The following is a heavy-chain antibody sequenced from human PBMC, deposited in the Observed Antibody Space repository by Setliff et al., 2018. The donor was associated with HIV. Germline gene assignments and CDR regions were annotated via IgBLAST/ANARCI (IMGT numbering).Heavy chain of an antibody. V-gene: IGHV2-26*01. CDR1: GFSLSNTRMG. D-gene: IGHD3-3*01. CDR3: ARYNFRRGYWDYFDY. Sequence: SGPTLVNPTETLTLTCTVSGFSLSNTRMGVSWIRQPPGKALEWLAHIFPNDENTYSASLKSRVTISEDTSKSQVVLTMTNMDPLDTATYFCARYNFRRGYWDYFDYWGQGTQVTVSS. CDR2: IFPNDEN. J-gene: IGHJ4*02.